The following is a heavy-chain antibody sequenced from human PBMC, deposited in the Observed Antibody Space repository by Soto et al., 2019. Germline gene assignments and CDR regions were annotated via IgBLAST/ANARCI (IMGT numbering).Heavy chain of an antibody. Sequence: QVQLVQSGAEVKKPGSSVKVSCKASGGTFSSYAISWVRQAPGQGLEWMGGIIPIFGTANYAQKVQGRVTITADESTSTAYMELRSLRSEDTAVYSCASTGGLTGNRYYYYGMDYRGNGTTVTVSS. CDR2: IIPIFGTA. J-gene: IGHJ6*04. CDR3: ASTGGLTGNRYYYYGMDY. D-gene: IGHD1-20*01. V-gene: IGHV1-69*01. CDR1: GGTFSSYA.